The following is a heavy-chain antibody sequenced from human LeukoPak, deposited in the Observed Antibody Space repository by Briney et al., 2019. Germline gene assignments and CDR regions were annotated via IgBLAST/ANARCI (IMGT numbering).Heavy chain of an antibody. D-gene: IGHD3-22*01. Sequence: GGSLRLSCAASGFTFSDYYMSWIRQAPGKGLEWVSYISSSGSTIYYADSVKGRFTISRDNAKNSLYLQMNSLRAEDTAVYYCARDLNYDSTYFDYWGQGTLVTVSS. CDR2: ISSSGSTI. CDR3: ARDLNYDSTYFDY. V-gene: IGHV3-11*04. CDR1: GFTFSDYY. J-gene: IGHJ4*02.